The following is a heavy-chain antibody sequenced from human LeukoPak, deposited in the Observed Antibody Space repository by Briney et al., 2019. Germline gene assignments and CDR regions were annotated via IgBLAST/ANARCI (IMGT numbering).Heavy chain of an antibody. J-gene: IGHJ4*02. CDR3: ARYGGYSGWTAFDY. D-gene: IGHD6-19*01. CDR2: IHIDGSST. V-gene: IGHV3-74*01. Sequence: GSLRLSFAAPGFILHNYWMHRVRPAPGKGPVWVSRIHIDGSSTTYAASVKGRFTISRDNAKNTLYLQMNSLRAEDTAVYYCARYGGYSGWTAFDYWGQGTLVTVSS. CDR1: GFILHNYW.